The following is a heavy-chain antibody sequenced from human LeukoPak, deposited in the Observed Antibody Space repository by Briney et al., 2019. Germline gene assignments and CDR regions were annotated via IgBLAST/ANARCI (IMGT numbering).Heavy chain of an antibody. CDR1: GFTFSSYA. J-gene: IGHJ4*02. CDR2: ISYDGSNK. Sequence: GRSLRLSCAASGFTFSSYAMHWVRQAPGKGLEWVAVISYDGSNKYYADSVKGRFTISRDNSKNTLYLQMNSLRAEDTAVYYCARDHLWELAYCDYWARGPRDSVSS. D-gene: IGHD3-16*01. CDR3: ARDHLWELAYCDY. V-gene: IGHV3-30-3*01.